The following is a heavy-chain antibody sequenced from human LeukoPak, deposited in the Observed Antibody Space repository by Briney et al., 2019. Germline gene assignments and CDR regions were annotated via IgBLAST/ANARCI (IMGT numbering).Heavy chain of an antibody. D-gene: IGHD3-10*01. CDR2: IYYSGST. CDR3: ASSRTNYYGSGFYFDY. Sequence: SETLSLTCTVSGGSISSSSYYWGWIRQPPGKGLEWIGSIYYSGSTYYNPSLKSRVTISVDTSKNQFSLKLSSVTAADTAVYYRASSRTNYYGSGFYFDYWGQGTLVTVSS. CDR1: GGSISSSSYY. J-gene: IGHJ4*02. V-gene: IGHV4-39*01.